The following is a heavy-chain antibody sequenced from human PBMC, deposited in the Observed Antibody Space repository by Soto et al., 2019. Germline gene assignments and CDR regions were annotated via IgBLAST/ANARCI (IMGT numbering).Heavy chain of an antibody. V-gene: IGHV4-61*01. CDR2: IYYSGST. CDR3: AREEDITTVRGVRGLWDY. CDR1: GGSASSGSYY. Sequence: SETLSLTCTVSGGSASSGSYYWSWIRQPPGKGLEWIGYIYYSGSTNYNPSLKSRVTISVDTSKNQFSLKLSSVTAADTAVYYCAREEDITTVRGVRGLWDYWGQGTLVTVSS. J-gene: IGHJ4*02. D-gene: IGHD3-10*01.